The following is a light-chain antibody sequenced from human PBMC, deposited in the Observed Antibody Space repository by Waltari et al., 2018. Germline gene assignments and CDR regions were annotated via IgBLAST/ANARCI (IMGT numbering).Light chain of an antibody. V-gene: IGKV4-1*01. Sequence: DIVMTQSPDSLAVSLGERATINCKSSQSVLYSSNNKNYLAWYQQKPGQPPKLLIYWASTRESGVPDRFRGSGSGTDFTLPISSLQAEDVAVYYCQQYYSTPPTFGQGTTLEIK. CDR3: QQYYSTPPT. CDR1: QSVLYSSNNKNY. CDR2: WAS. J-gene: IGKJ2*01.